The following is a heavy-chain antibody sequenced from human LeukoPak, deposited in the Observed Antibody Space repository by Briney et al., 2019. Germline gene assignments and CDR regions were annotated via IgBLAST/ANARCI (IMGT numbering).Heavy chain of an antibody. CDR1: GFTFNSYA. V-gene: IGHV3-21*01. J-gene: IGHJ4*02. Sequence: GGSLRLSCTASGFTFNSYAMNWVRQAPGKGLEWVSSTTFSGDSTYYGDSVKGRFTVSRDNARNSLSLQMNSLRVEDTAVYYCSRDRQSGSHLNFFDYWGQGALVTVSS. CDR3: SRDRQSGSHLNFFDY. D-gene: IGHD1-26*01. CDR2: TTFSGDST.